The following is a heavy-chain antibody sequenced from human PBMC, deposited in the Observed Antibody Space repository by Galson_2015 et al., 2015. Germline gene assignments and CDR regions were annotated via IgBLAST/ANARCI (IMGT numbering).Heavy chain of an antibody. D-gene: IGHD1-7*01. J-gene: IGHJ6*02. CDR3: ARGQPNWNYERGYYYYGMDV. V-gene: IGHV1-69*13. CDR1: GGTFSSYA. Sequence: SVKVSCKASGGTFSSYAISWVRQAPGQGLEWMGGIIPIFGTANYAQKFQGRVTITADESTSTAYMELSSLRSEDTAVYYCARGQPNWNYERGYYYYGMDVWGQGTTVTVSS. CDR2: IIPIFGTA.